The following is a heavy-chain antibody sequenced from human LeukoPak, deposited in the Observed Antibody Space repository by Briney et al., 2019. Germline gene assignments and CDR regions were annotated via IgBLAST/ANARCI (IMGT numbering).Heavy chain of an antibody. D-gene: IGHD4-23*01. Sequence: ASVKVSCKVSGYTLTELSMHWVRQAPGKGLEWMGGFDPEDGETIYAQKFLGRVTMTEDISTDTAYMELSSLRSEDTAVYYCATGYRYGGPFPDAFDIWGQGIMVTVSS. CDR2: FDPEDGET. CDR1: GYTLTELS. V-gene: IGHV1-24*01. J-gene: IGHJ3*02. CDR3: ATGYRYGGPFPDAFDI.